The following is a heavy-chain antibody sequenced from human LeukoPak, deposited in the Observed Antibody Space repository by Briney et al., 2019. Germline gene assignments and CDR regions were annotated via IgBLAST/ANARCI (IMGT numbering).Heavy chain of an antibody. D-gene: IGHD2-2*01. CDR1: GHTFTNYY. V-gene: IGHV1-2*02. CDR2: IHPNTDAT. J-gene: IGHJ5*02. CDR3: ASYASGYNWLKV. Sequence: ASVKVSCKSSGHTFTNYYLHWVRQAPGQGLEWLGWIHPNTDATNYAQKFQGRVTVTRDTSISTTYVELSRLTSADTAVYYCASYASGYNWLKVWGQGTLVTVSS.